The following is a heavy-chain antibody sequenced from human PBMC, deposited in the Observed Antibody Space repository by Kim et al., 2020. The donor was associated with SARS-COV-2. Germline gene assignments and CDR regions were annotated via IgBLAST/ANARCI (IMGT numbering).Heavy chain of an antibody. V-gene: IGHV1-69*13. Sequence: SVKVSCKASGGTFSSYAISWVRQAPGQGLEWMGGIIPIFGTANYAQKFQGRVTITADESTSTAYMELSSLRSEDTAVYYCAIWYNWNDNYYFDYWGQGTLVTVSS. CDR1: GGTFSSYA. J-gene: IGHJ4*02. D-gene: IGHD1-1*01. CDR3: AIWYNWNDNYYFDY. CDR2: IIPIFGTA.